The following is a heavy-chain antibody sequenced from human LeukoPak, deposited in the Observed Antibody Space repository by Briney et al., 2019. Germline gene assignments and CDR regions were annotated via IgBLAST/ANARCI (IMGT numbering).Heavy chain of an antibody. D-gene: IGHD2/OR15-2a*01. V-gene: IGHV4-59*08. CDR3: ARFSQYYDSPTHYLDY. Sequence: SETLSLTCTVSGGSINNYYWSWVRRPPGAGLEWLAYIYYTGSTNYNPSLKTRLTISVDTSKNQFSLRLNSVTAADTAVYYCARFSQYYDSPTHYLDYWGQGILVTVSS. CDR2: IYYTGST. CDR1: GGSINNYY. J-gene: IGHJ4*02.